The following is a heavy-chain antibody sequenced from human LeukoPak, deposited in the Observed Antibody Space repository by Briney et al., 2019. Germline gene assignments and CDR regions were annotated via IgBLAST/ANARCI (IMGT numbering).Heavy chain of an antibody. V-gene: IGHV3-30*07. CDR3: ARSAPPVFHLSSGWYYFDY. CDR2: ISYDGSNK. CDR1: GFTFSSYA. Sequence: GGSLRLSCAASGFTFSSYAMHWVRQAPGKGLEWVAVISYDGSNKYYADSVKGRFTISRDNSKNTLYLQMNSLRAEDTAVYYCARSAPPVFHLSSGWYYFDYWGQGTLVTVSS. J-gene: IGHJ4*02. D-gene: IGHD3-22*01.